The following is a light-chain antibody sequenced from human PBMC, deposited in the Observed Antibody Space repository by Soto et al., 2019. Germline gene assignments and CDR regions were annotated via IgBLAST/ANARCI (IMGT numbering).Light chain of an antibody. CDR3: SSYTTSNTRQIV. V-gene: IGLV2-14*03. J-gene: IGLJ1*01. Sequence: QSVLTQPASLSGSPGQSITISCPGTSSDVGGYNYVSWYQHHPGKAPKLIIYDVSNRPSGVSNRFSGSKSGNTASLTISGLQPEDEADYYCSSYTTSNTRQIVFGTGTKVTVL. CDR2: DVS. CDR1: SSDVGGYNY.